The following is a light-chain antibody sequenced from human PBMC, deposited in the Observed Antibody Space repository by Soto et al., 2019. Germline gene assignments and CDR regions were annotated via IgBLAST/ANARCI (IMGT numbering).Light chain of an antibody. J-gene: IGLJ3*02. Sequence: QSALTQPPSASGSPGQSVTISCAGTSSDVGGYDYVSWYQQHPGKAPKLIIYEVNKRPSGVPDRFSGSKSGNTASLTVSGLQAEDEAEYYCSSYAGSNNLRMFGGGTKLTVL. CDR2: EVN. CDR3: SSYAGSNNLRM. V-gene: IGLV2-8*01. CDR1: SSDVGGYDY.